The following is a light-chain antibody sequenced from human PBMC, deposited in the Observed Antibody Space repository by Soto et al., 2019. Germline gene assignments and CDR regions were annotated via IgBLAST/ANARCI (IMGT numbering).Light chain of an antibody. Sequence: DVQMTQSPSTLSASVGDRFTISCRASLSIKYWLAWFQQKPGKEQRLLIYEASRLESWVPYRISGSGSGTEVTLTISSLQPDDFATYYCQQYTNYPWTFGQGTKVDI. CDR1: LSIKYW. V-gene: IGKV1-5*03. J-gene: IGKJ1*01. CDR2: EAS. CDR3: QQYTNYPWT.